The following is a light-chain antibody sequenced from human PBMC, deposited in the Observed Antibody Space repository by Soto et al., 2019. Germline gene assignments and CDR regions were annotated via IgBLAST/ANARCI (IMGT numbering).Light chain of an antibody. CDR1: QSVSSNY. CDR2: GAS. V-gene: IGKV3-20*01. J-gene: IGKJ1*01. CDR3: QQDGGLPRT. Sequence: EIVLTPSPGPLSLSPVERATLSGRASQSVSSNYLAWYQQKPGQAPRLLIYGASSRATGIPDRFSGSGSGTNFTLTISRLEPEDFAVYYCQQDGGLPRTFGQGTKVDIK.